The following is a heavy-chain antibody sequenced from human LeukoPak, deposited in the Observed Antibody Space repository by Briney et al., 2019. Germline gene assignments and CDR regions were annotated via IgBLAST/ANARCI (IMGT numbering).Heavy chain of an antibody. J-gene: IGHJ3*02. CDR3: ARDPYPNSGSYVGEAFDI. Sequence: PGGSLRLSCAASGFIFSNYFMHWVRQAPGKGLEYFSAISRTGSTTYYTNSVKGRFTISRDNSKYTLYLQMNSLRAEDTAVYYCARDPYPNSGSYVGEAFDIWGQGTMVTVSS. CDR1: GFIFSNYF. CDR2: ISRTGSTT. D-gene: IGHD1-26*01. V-gene: IGHV3-64*01.